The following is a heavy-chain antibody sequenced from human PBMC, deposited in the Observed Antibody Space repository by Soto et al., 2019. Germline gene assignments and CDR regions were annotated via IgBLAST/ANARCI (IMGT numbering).Heavy chain of an antibody. CDR2: ISSSSSTI. Sequence: LRLSCAASGFTFSSYSVNWVRQAPGKGLEWVSYISSSSSTIYYADSVKGRFTISRDNAKNSLYLQMNSLRAEDTAVYYCAREYCSGTSCLNWFDPWGQGTLVTVSS. D-gene: IGHD2-2*01. CDR1: GFTFSSYS. J-gene: IGHJ5*02. CDR3: AREYCSGTSCLNWFDP. V-gene: IGHV3-48*01.